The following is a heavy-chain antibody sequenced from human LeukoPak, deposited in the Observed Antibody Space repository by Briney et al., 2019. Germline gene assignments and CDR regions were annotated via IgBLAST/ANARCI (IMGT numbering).Heavy chain of an antibody. CDR2: ISGSGGST. J-gene: IGHJ4*02. D-gene: IGHD1-26*01. V-gene: IGHV3-23*01. CDR1: GFTFSSYA. CDR3: AKRRELREYYFDY. Sequence: GGSLRLSCAASGFTFSSYAMGWVRQAPGKGLEWVSAISGSGGSTYYADSVKGRFTISRDNSKNTLYLQMNSLRAEDTAVYYCAKRRELREYYFDYWGQGTLVTVSS.